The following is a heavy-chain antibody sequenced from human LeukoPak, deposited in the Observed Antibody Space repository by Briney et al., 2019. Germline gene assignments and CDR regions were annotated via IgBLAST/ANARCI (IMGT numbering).Heavy chain of an antibody. Sequence: GGSLRLSCAASGFTFSSYGMHWVRQAPGKGLEWVAVISYDGSNKYYADSVKGRFTISRDNSKNTLYLQMNSLRAEDTAVYYCAKDGLGGGIDPWGQGTLVTVSS. J-gene: IGHJ5*02. CDR3: AKDGLGGGIDP. V-gene: IGHV3-30*18. D-gene: IGHD2-15*01. CDR2: ISYDGSNK. CDR1: GFTFSSYG.